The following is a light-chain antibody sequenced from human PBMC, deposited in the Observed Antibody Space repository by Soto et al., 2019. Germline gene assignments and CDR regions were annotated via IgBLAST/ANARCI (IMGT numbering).Light chain of an antibody. CDR3: QQYNNWPIT. J-gene: IGKJ5*01. Sequence: EIVLTQSPATLSLSPGERATLYCRASQSVSSNLAWYQQKPGQAPRLLIYGASTRATGIPARFSGSGSGTEFTLTISSLQSEDFAVYYCQQYNNWPITFGQGTRLEIK. CDR1: QSVSSN. V-gene: IGKV3-15*01. CDR2: GAS.